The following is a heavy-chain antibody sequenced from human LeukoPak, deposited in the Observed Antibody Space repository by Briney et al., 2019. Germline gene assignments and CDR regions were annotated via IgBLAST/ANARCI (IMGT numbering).Heavy chain of an antibody. CDR2: ISSSSSTI. CDR1: GFTFSDYY. D-gene: IGHD4-17*01. Sequence: GGSLRLSCAASGFTFSDYYMSWIRQAPGKGLEWVSYISSSSSTIYYADSVKGRFTISRDNAKNSLYLQMNSLRAEDTAVYYCARDGTVTTKLYYYYMDVWGKGTTVTVSS. CDR3: ARDGTVTTKLYYYYMDV. J-gene: IGHJ6*03. V-gene: IGHV3-11*01.